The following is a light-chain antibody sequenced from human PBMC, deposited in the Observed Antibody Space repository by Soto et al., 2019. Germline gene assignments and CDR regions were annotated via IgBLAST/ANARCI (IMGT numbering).Light chain of an antibody. V-gene: IGKV1-5*03. J-gene: IGKJ1*01. CDR3: EQYNSYSWT. Sequence: DIQMTQSPSTLSASVGDRVTITCRASQSLNNWLAWYQQKPGNAPKLLIYKVSNLESGVPSRFSGSGSGTEFTLTISSLQPDDFATYYCEQYNSYSWTFGQGTKVEIK. CDR1: QSLNNW. CDR2: KVS.